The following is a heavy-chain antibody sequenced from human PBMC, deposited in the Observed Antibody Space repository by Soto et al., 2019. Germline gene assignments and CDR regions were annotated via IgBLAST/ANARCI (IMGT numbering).Heavy chain of an antibody. J-gene: IGHJ5*02. CDR2: ISWNSGSI. Sequence: PGGSLRLSCAASGFTFDDYAMHWVRQAPGKGLEWASGISWNSGSIGYADSVKGRFTISRDNAKNSLYLQMNSLRAEDTALYYCAKDQYNWFDPWGQGTLVTVSS. CDR3: AKDQYNWFDP. V-gene: IGHV3-9*01. CDR1: GFTFDDYA.